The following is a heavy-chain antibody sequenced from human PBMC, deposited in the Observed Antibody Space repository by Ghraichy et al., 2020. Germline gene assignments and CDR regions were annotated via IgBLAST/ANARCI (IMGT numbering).Heavy chain of an antibody. CDR3: ARVYGGHYLDS. Sequence: GESLNISCDASGFAFNNFGMPWVRQAPGKGLEWVAVIWFDGSSKYYGDAVKGRFTISRDNSNNMVYLQMDSLRVDDTAVYYCARVYGGHYLDSWGQGTRVTVSS. CDR1: GFAFNNFG. CDR2: IWFDGSSK. V-gene: IGHV3-33*01. D-gene: IGHD3-10*01. J-gene: IGHJ4*02.